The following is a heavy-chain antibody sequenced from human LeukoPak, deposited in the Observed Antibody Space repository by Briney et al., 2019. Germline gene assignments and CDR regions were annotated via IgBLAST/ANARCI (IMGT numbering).Heavy chain of an antibody. CDR3: ARDPLSNAASGAAEGFDY. D-gene: IGHD1-26*01. CDR2: ISSSGSTI. Sequence: PGGSLRLSCAASGFTFSDYYMSWIRQAPGKGLEWVSYISSSGSTIYYADSVKGRCTISRDNAKNSLYLQMNSLRAEDTAVYYCARDPLSNAASGAAEGFDYWGQGTLVTVSS. V-gene: IGHV3-11*04. CDR1: GFTFSDYY. J-gene: IGHJ4*02.